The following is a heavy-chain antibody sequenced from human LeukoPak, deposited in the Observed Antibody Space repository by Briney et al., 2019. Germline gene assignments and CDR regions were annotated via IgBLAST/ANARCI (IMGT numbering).Heavy chain of an antibody. D-gene: IGHD6-6*01. CDR1: GFAFSSYW. Sequence: VGSLRLSCAASGFAFSSYWMSWVRQAPGKGLEWVADIQQDGSEKYYVDSVKGRFTSSRDNAKNSLYLQMNSLRAEDTAVYYCARDQERAARPTYYYYYMDVWGKGTTVTVSS. J-gene: IGHJ6*03. V-gene: IGHV3-7*01. CDR3: ARDQERAARPTYYYYYMDV. CDR2: IQQDGSEK.